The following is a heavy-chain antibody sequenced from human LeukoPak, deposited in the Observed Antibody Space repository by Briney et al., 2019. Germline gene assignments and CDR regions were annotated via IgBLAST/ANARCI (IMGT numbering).Heavy chain of an antibody. CDR3: ARGVGRHYYDSSGRYYFDY. CDR1: GFTFSSYA. Sequence: GGSLRLSCAASGFTFSSYAMSWVRQAPGKGLEWVSAISGSGGGTYYADSVKGRFTISRDNSKNTLYLQMNSLRAEDTAVYYCARGVGRHYYDSSGRYYFDYWGQGTLVTVSS. CDR2: ISGSGGGT. D-gene: IGHD3-22*01. J-gene: IGHJ4*02. V-gene: IGHV3-23*01.